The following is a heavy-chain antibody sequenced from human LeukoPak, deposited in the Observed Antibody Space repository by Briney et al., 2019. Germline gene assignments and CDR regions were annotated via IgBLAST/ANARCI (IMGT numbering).Heavy chain of an antibody. CDR3: ARGGYYAATDI. D-gene: IGHD3-3*01. Sequence: YISAIVSNGGNTYYADSVRGRFTISRDNSKDTVYLQMGSLRPEDTAVYYCARGGYYAATDIWGQGALVTVSS. V-gene: IGHV3-64*02. J-gene: IGHJ4*02. CDR2: IVSNGGNT.